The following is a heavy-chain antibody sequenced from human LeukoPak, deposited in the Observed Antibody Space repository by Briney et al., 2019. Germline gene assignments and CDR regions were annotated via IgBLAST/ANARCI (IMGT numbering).Heavy chain of an antibody. CDR3: ARRSTRDAFDI. J-gene: IGHJ3*02. CDR2: INHSGST. D-gene: IGHD2/OR15-2a*01. Sequence: SETLSLTCAVYGGSFSGYYWSWIRQPPGKGLEWIGEINHSGSTNYNPSLKSRVTISVDTSKNQFSLKLSSVTAEDTAVYYCARRSTRDAFDIWGQGTMVTVSS. V-gene: IGHV4-34*01. CDR1: GGSFSGYY.